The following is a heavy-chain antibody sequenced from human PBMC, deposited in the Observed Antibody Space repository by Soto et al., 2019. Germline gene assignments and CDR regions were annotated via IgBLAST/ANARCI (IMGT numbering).Heavy chain of an antibody. J-gene: IGHJ5*02. CDR3: ALNVPATASFDP. CDR1: GGTFSSYA. CDR2: IIPIFGTA. D-gene: IGHD2-2*01. V-gene: IGHV1-69*12. Sequence: QVQLVQSGAEVTKPGSSVKVSCKASGGTFSSYAISWVRQAPGQGLEWMGGIIPIFGTANYAQKFQGRGTIPADESTSTAYMELSILRSEDTAVYYCALNVPATASFDPWGQGTMVTVSS.